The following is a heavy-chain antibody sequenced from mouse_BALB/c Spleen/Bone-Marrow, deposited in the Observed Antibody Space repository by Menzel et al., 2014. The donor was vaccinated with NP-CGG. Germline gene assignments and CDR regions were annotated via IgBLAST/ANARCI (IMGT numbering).Heavy chain of an antibody. CDR2: IYPGDGDT. Sequence: VQLQQSGAELVRPGSSVKISCKTSGYAFSFYWMNWVKQRPGQGLEWTGQIYPGDGDTNYNGKFKGKATLTADTSSGTAYMQLSSLTSEESAVYFCARAGLSTDYWGQGTSLTVSS. J-gene: IGHJ2*02. V-gene: IGHV1-80*01. D-gene: IGHD3-3*01. CDR1: GYAFSFYW. CDR3: ARAGLSTDY.